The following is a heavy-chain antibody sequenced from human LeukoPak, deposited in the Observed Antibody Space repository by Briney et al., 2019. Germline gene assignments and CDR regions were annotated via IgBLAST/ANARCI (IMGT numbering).Heavy chain of an antibody. J-gene: IGHJ4*02. CDR1: GYSISSGYY. D-gene: IGHD3-22*01. V-gene: IGHV4-38-2*02. CDR2: IYYSGST. CDR3: ARGSSGYPTADY. Sequence: SETLSLTCTVSGYSISSGYYWSWIRQPPGKGLEWIGYIYYSGSTNYNPSLKSRVTISVDTSKNQFSLKLSSVTAADTAVYYCARGSSGYPTADYWGQGTLVTVSS.